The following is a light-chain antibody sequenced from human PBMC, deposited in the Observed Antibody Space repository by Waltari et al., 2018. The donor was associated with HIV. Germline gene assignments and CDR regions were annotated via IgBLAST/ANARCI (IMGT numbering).Light chain of an antibody. J-gene: IGLJ2*01. CDR3: SSYTSSSTPLVV. V-gene: IGLV2-14*03. CDR2: DVS. CDR1: TRDVGGSPY. Sequence: QPALPQPASVSGSPGQSTHPSSPCTTRDVGGSPYLPPSQQHPGKAPKLKIYDVSNRPSGVSNRFSGSKSGNTASLTISGLQAEDEADYYCSSYTSSSTPLVVFGGGTKLTVL.